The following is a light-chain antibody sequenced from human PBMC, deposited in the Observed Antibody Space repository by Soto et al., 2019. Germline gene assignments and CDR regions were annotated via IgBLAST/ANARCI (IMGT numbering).Light chain of an antibody. Sequence: QLVLTQPASVSGSPGQSITISCTGTSTDVGSYNYVSWYQQYPGKAPKFMIYDVSNRPSGVSNRFSGTKSGNTASLTISGLQPEDEADYYCSSYTSSSTFVLFGGGTKVTVL. J-gene: IGLJ2*01. CDR3: SSYTSSSTFVL. CDR1: STDVGSYNY. V-gene: IGLV2-14*01. CDR2: DVS.